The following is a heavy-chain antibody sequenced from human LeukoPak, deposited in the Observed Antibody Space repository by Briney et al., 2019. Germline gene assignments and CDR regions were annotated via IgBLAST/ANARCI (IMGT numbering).Heavy chain of an antibody. CDR3: TRQAGYDSSGDYDY. V-gene: IGHV3-73*01. CDR1: GFTFSGSA. J-gene: IGHJ4*02. CDR2: IRSKANSYAT. Sequence: GGSLRLSCAASGFTFSGSAMHWVRQASGKGLEWVGRIRSKANSYATAYAASVKGRFTISRDDSKNTAYLQMNSLKTEDTAVYYCTRQAGYDSSGDYDYWGQGTLVTVSS. D-gene: IGHD3-22*01.